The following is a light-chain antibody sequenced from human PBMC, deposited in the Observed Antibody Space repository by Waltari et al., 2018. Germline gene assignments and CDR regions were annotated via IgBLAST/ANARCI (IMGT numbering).Light chain of an antibody. CDR1: SDDVGGFDY. Sequence: QSALTQPASVSASPGQSITISCTGTSDDVGGFDYVSWYQRHADKAPKLIIYDVTRRPSGVSYRFSASKSGNTAYLTISGLQAEDESEYYCSSFTRSNHVAFGGGTKLTVL. V-gene: IGLV2-14*03. J-gene: IGLJ2*01. CDR2: DVT. CDR3: SSFTRSNHVA.